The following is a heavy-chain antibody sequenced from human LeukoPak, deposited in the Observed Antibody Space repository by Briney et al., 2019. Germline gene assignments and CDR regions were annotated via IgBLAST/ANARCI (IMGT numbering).Heavy chain of an antibody. CDR3: ARVWGDGYNSDYSDY. D-gene: IGHD5-24*01. V-gene: IGHV1-69*11. CDR1: GGTFSSYA. Sequence: GASVKVSCKASGGTFSSYAISWVRQAPGQGLEWMGRIIPILGTANYAQKFQGRVTITTDESTSTAYMELSSLRSEDTAVYYCARVWGDGYNSDYSDYWGQGTLVTVSS. CDR2: IIPILGTA. J-gene: IGHJ4*02.